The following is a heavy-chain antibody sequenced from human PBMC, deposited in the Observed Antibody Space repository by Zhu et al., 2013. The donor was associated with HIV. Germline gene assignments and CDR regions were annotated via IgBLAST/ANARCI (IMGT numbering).Heavy chain of an antibody. Sequence: EVQLVESGGGLVKPGGSLRLSCAASGFTFSSYSMNWVRQAPGKGLEWVSSISSSSSYIYYADSVKGRFTISRDNAKNSLYLQMNSLRAEDTAVYYCAPPVAGTLYGMDVWGQGTTVTVSS. V-gene: IGHV3-21*01. CDR3: APPVAGTLYGMDV. CDR1: GFTFSSYS. D-gene: IGHD6-19*01. J-gene: IGHJ6*02. CDR2: ISSSSSYI.